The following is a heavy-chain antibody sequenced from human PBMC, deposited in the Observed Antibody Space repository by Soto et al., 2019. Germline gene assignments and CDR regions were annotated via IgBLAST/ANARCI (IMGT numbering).Heavy chain of an antibody. CDR1: GFTFSDYS. CDR3: ARDYSSSRYYGMDV. CDR2: ISSSGSTI. J-gene: IGHJ6*02. V-gene: IGHV3-11*01. Sequence: QVQLVESGGGLVKPGGSLRLSCEASGFTFSDYSMSWIRQAPGKGLEWVSYISSSGSTIYYADSVKGRFTISRDNAXDSLYLQMNSLRAEDTAVYYCARDYSSSRYYGMDVWGQGTTVTVSS. D-gene: IGHD6-6*01.